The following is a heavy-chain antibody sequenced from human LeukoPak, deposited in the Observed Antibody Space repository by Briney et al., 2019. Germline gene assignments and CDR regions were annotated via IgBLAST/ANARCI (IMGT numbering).Heavy chain of an antibody. CDR2: NSSSGSTI. D-gene: IGHD4-23*01. CDR1: GFTFSSYE. J-gene: IGHJ5*02. CDR3: ARCGGGNPRWFDP. V-gene: IGHV3-48*03. Sequence: PGGSLRLSCAASGFTFSSYEMNWVRQAPGKRLEWVSYNSSSGSTIYYADSVKGRFTISRDNAKNSMYLQMNSLRAEDAAVYYCARCGGGNPRWFDPWGQGTLVTVSS.